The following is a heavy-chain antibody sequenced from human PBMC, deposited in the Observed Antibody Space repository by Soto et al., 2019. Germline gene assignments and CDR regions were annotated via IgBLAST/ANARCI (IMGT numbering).Heavy chain of an antibody. CDR2: ISSSGSFM. J-gene: IGHJ5*01. Sequence: EVQLVESGGGLVKPGGSLRLSCVGSGFSFSSDSMGWVRQAPGKGLEWVSSISSSGSFMNYADSVKGRFTISRDNAKNSLYLQMIGLKDEDTAVSYCARDPPTGTTLDWVDSWGQGTLVTVSS. CDR1: GFSFSSDS. D-gene: IGHD1-7*01. CDR3: ARDPPTGTTLDWVDS. V-gene: IGHV3-21*01.